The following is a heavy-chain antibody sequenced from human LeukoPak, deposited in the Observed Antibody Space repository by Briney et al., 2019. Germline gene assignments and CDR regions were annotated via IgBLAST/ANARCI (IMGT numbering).Heavy chain of an antibody. V-gene: IGHV3-30*18. D-gene: IGHD3-22*01. CDR1: GFTFSSYG. Sequence: GGSLRLSCAASGFTFSSYGMHWVRQAPGNGLEWVAVISYDGSNKYYADSVKGRFTISRDNSKNTLYLQMNSLRAEDTAVYYCAKDLADYYDNRGMDVWGQGTTVTVSS. J-gene: IGHJ6*02. CDR2: ISYDGSNK. CDR3: AKDLADYYDNRGMDV.